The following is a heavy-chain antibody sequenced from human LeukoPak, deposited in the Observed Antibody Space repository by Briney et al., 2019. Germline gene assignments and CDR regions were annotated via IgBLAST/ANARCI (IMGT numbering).Heavy chain of an antibody. CDR1: GFTFSTYG. CDR2: IRYDGSDK. J-gene: IGHJ3*02. D-gene: IGHD3-10*01. V-gene: IGHV3-30*02. Sequence: GSLRLSCAASGFTFSTYGMHWVRQAPGKGLEWLAFIRYDGSDKKYADSVKGRFTISRDNSKNSLYLQMNSLRPDDTAMYHCTKFGATHFFDIWGQGTMVTVSS. CDR3: TKFGATHFFDI.